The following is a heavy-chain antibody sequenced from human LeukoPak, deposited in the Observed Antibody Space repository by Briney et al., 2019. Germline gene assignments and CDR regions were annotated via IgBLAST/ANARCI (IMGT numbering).Heavy chain of an antibody. Sequence: GASVKVSCKASGGTFSSYAISWVRQAPGQGLEWMGGIIPIFGTANSAQKFQGRVTITTDESTSTAYKELSSLSSEDTAVYYCARGRVTIFGVVSRNCYYYMDVWGKGTTVTVSS. CDR2: IIPIFGTA. J-gene: IGHJ6*03. D-gene: IGHD3-3*01. CDR3: ARGRVTIFGVVSRNCYYYMDV. V-gene: IGHV1-69*05. CDR1: GGTFSSYA.